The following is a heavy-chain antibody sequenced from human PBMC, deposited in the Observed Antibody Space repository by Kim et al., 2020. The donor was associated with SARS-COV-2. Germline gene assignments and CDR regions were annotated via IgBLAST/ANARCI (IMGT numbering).Heavy chain of an antibody. CDR1: GFTFSDFA. Sequence: GGSLRLSCSASGFTFSDFAIHWVRQAPGRGLQYVSAISSDGFSTFYVDSVKDRFIISRDNSKSTGYLHMNSLRTEDTAVYYCVKVTGLVGAIYDGSLDHWGQGTLVTVSS. CDR3: VKVTGLVGAIYDGSLDH. D-gene: IGHD1-26*01. CDR2: ISSDGFST. V-gene: IGHV3-64D*09. J-gene: IGHJ4*02.